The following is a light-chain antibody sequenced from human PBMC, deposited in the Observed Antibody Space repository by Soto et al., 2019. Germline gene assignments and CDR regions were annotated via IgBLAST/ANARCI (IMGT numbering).Light chain of an antibody. CDR1: SSDVGAYDY. CDR2: DVS. J-gene: IGLJ1*01. CDR3: SSFTTSTSYV. V-gene: IGLV2-14*03. Sequence: QSALTQPASVSGSPGQSITISCTGTSSDVGAYDYVSWYQQQPGEVPKLMIFDVSDRPSGVSNRFSGYKSGNTASLTISGLRAEDEADYYCSSFTTSTSYVFGTGTKLTVL.